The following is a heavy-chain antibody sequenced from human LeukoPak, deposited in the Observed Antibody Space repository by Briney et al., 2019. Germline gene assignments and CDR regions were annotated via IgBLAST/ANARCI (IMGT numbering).Heavy chain of an antibody. CDR1: GFTFSSYS. J-gene: IGHJ4*02. V-gene: IGHV3-21*01. D-gene: IGHD2-15*01. Sequence: PGGSLRLSCAASGFTFSSYSMNWVRQAPGKGLVWVSSISSSSSYIYYADSVKGRFTISRDNAKNSLYLRMNSLRAEDTAVYHCARDPVVVVAATLPDYWGQGTLVTVSS. CDR2: ISSSSSYI. CDR3: ARDPVVVVAATLPDY.